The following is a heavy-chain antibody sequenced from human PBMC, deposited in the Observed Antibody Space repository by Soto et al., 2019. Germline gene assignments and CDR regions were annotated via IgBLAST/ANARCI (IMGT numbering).Heavy chain of an antibody. D-gene: IGHD3-10*01. CDR1: GGSISSGGYY. V-gene: IGHV4-31*01. CDR2: IYYSGST. Sequence: SETLSLTCTVSGGSISSGGYYWSWIRQHPGKGLEWIGYIYYSGSTYYNPSLKSQVTISVDTSKNQFSLKLSSVTAADTAVYYCARGPGTMAKIDYWGQGTLVTVSS. CDR3: ARGPGTMAKIDY. J-gene: IGHJ4*02.